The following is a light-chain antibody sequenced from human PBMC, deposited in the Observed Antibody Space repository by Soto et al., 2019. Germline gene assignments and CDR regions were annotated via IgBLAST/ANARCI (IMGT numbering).Light chain of an antibody. V-gene: IGKV3-20*01. CDR2: AAS. CDR1: QSVSSSY. CDR3: QQYGNSSWT. J-gene: IGKJ1*01. Sequence: EIVLTQSPGTLTSSPGQRATLSCRASQSVSSSYFAWYQQKPGQAPRPLIYAASSRATGIPHRFSGSGSGPDFTPTLTTPEAKDFAVYYSQQYGNSSWTFSPGTTGEI.